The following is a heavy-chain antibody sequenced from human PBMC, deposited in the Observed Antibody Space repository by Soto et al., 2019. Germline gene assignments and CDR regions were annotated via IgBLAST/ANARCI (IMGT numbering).Heavy chain of an antibody. J-gene: IGHJ6*03. V-gene: IGHV1-2*02. CDR2: INPNGGVT. D-gene: IGHD5-12*01. Sequence: ASVKVSCKTSGDSFNDYYIHWVRQAPGQGLEWMGWINPNGGVTKYAQKFQGRVTVTRDTSIRTVYMELSSLRSDDTAVYYRARESGGATATLDYYYFYMDVWGKGTTVTVSS. CDR1: GDSFNDYY. CDR3: ARESGGATATLDYYYFYMDV.